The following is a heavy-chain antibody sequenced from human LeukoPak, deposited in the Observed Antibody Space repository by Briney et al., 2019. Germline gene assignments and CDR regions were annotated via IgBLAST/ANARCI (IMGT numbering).Heavy chain of an antibody. CDR2: IIPIFGTA. J-gene: IGHJ6*03. Sequence: GASVKVSCKASGGTFSSYAISWVRQAPGQGLEWMGGIIPIFGTANYAQKFQGRVTITTDESTSTAYMELSSLRSEDTAVYYCASRGWSGDYYYYYYMDVWGKGTTVTVSS. CDR1: GGTFSSYA. CDR3: ASRGWSGDYYYYYYMDV. V-gene: IGHV1-69*05. D-gene: IGHD3-3*01.